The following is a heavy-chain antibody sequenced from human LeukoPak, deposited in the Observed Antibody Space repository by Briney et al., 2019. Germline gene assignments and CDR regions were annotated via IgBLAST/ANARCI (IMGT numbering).Heavy chain of an antibody. D-gene: IGHD6-6*01. CDR1: GFTVSSNC. V-gene: IGHV3-66*02. J-gene: IGHJ4*02. CDR2: IYSGGST. Sequence: GGSLRLSCAASGFTVSSNCMSWVRQAPGKGLEWVSVIYSGGSTYYADSVKGRFTISRDNSKNTLYLQMNSLRAEDTAVYYCAKDRETYEYTFDYWGQGTLVTVSS. CDR3: AKDRETYEYTFDY.